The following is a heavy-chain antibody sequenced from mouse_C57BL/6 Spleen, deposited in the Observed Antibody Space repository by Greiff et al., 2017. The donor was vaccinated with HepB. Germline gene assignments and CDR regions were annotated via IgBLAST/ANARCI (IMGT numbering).Heavy chain of an antibody. J-gene: IGHJ1*03. CDR1: GYAFSSYW. D-gene: IGHD1-1*01. CDR3: ARPLYYYGSPYWYFDV. Sequence: VQLQQSGAELVKPGASVKISCKASGYAFSSYWMNWVKQRPGKGLEWIGQIYPGDGDTNYNGKFKGKATLTADKSSSTAYMQLSSLTSEDSAVYFCARPLYYYGSPYWYFDVWGTGTTVTVSS. CDR2: IYPGDGDT. V-gene: IGHV1-80*01.